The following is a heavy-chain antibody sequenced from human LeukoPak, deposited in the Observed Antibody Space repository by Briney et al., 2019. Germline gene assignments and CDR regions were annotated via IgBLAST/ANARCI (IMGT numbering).Heavy chain of an antibody. CDR2: FDPEDGET. V-gene: IGHV1-24*01. CDR1: GYTLTELS. J-gene: IGHJ5*02. CDR3: ATESSYGYTVTWFDT. Sequence: ASVNVSCKVSGYTLTELSMHWVRQAPGKGLEWMGGFDPEDGETIYAQKFQSRFTMTEETSTDPDYMELSRLRSEDTAVYYCATESSYGYTVTWFDTWGQGTLVTVSS. D-gene: IGHD5-18*01.